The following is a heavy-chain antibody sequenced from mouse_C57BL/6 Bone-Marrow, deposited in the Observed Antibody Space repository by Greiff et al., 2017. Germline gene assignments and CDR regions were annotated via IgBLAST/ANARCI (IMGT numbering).Heavy chain of an antibody. J-gene: IGHJ1*03. V-gene: IGHV1-4*01. CDR1: GYTFTSYT. Sequence: QVQLQQSGAELARPGASVKMSCKASGYTFTSYTMHWVKQRPGPGLEWIGYINPSSGYTKYNQKFKDKATLTADKSSSTAYMQLSSLTSEDSAVYYCARNGGPTVVGHWYFDVWGTGTTVTVSS. D-gene: IGHD1-1*01. CDR3: ARNGGPTVVGHWYFDV. CDR2: INPSSGYT.